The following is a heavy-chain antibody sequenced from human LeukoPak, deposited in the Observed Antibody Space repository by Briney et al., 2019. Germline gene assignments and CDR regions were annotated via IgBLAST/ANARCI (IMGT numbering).Heavy chain of an antibody. Sequence: GGSLRLSCAASGFTFSSYGMHWVRQAPGKGLEWVTFIRYDGSNKYYADSVKGRFNISRDNSKNTLYLQMNSLRAEDMALYYCVKGGSSSWDWGNAFDIWGQGTMVTVSS. CDR1: GFTFSSYG. CDR3: VKGGSSSWDWGNAFDI. D-gene: IGHD6-13*01. CDR2: IRYDGSNK. J-gene: IGHJ3*02. V-gene: IGHV3-30*02.